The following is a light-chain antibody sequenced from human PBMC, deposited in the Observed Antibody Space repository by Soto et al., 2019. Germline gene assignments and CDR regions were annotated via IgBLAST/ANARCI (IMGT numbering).Light chain of an antibody. CDR2: DAS. J-gene: IGKJ5*01. Sequence: EIVMTQSPATLSVSPGERPTLSCRASHSVRSSLAWYQQKPGQAPRLLIYDASNRATGIPARFSGSGSGTDFTLTISSLEPEDFALYFCQQRSNWPLITFGQGTRLEIK. CDR3: QQRSNWPLIT. V-gene: IGKV3-11*01. CDR1: HSVRSS.